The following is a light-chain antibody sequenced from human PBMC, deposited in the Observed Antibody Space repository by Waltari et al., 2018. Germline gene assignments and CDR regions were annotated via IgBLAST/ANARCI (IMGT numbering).Light chain of an antibody. Sequence: HSALTQPASVSGSLGQSIPISCPGTRSDVGNYTLVSWYQQHPGKAPNRTIYEVSKRPLRVPSRFSGSKSGNAASLTISGLQAEDEADYYCSSYAGGSIVIFGGGTKVTVL. J-gene: IGLJ2*01. CDR2: EVS. CDR3: SSYAGGSIVI. V-gene: IGLV2-23*02. CDR1: RSDVGNYTL.